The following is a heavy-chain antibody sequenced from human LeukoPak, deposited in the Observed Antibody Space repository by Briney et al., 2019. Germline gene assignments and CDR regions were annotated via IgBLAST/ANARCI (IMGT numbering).Heavy chain of an antibody. CDR3: AKDQESVAVDGTILISIDY. D-gene: IGHD6-19*01. Sequence: QPGGSLRLSCAASGFTFSSYGMSWVRQAPGKGLEWVSAISGSGGSTYYADSVKGRFTISRDNSKNTLYLQMNSLRAEDTAVYYCAKDQESVAVDGTILISIDYWGQGTLVTVSS. CDR1: GFTFSSYG. CDR2: ISGSGGST. J-gene: IGHJ4*02. V-gene: IGHV3-23*01.